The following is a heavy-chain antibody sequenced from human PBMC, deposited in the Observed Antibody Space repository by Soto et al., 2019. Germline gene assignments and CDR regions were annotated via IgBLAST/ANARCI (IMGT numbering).Heavy chain of an antibody. Sequence: EVQLLESGGGLVQPGGSLRLSCAASGFTFSSYAMSWVRQAPGKGLEWVSAISGSGGSTYYADSVKGRFTISRGNSKNTLDLQMTSLRAEDTAVYYCAKDMSIPGDYWGQGTLVTVSS. CDR3: AKDMSIPGDY. J-gene: IGHJ4*02. CDR1: GFTFSSYA. CDR2: ISGSGGST. V-gene: IGHV3-23*01. D-gene: IGHD2-2*02.